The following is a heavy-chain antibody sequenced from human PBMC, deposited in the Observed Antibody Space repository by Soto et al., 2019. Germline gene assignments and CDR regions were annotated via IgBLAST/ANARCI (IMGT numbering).Heavy chain of an antibody. D-gene: IGHD2-2*01. V-gene: IGHV3-23*01. Sequence: EVHVLESGGGLVQPGGSLRLSCVASGFTFSTHAMSWVRQAPGKGLEWVSTFSGSGGNIYYAESVKGRLTISRDDSKNTLYLQMNSLRVEDPAVYYCAKDPPWTVGPLAMDVWGQGTTVTVSS. CDR3: AKDPPWTVGPLAMDV. J-gene: IGHJ6*02. CDR2: FSGSGGNI. CDR1: GFTFSTHA.